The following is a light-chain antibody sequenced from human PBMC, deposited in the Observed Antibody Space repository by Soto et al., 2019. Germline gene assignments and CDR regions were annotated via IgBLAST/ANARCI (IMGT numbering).Light chain of an antibody. Sequence: EIVMTQSPATLSVSPGERAALSCRASQCISSNLAWYQQKPGQAPRLLIFAASTRATGIPARFSGSASGTEFTLAISSLQSEDFAVYYCQQYNDWPLTFGQGTKVEIK. CDR1: QCISSN. V-gene: IGKV3-15*01. CDR3: QQYNDWPLT. CDR2: AAS. J-gene: IGKJ1*01.